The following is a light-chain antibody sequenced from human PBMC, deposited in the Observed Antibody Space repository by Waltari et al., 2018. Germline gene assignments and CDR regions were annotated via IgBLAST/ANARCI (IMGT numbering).Light chain of an antibody. CDR2: DAS. CDR3: QQRRSWPLT. V-gene: IGKV3-11*01. Sequence: EIVLTQSPATLSSSPGEGATLSCWASQSVSSYLAWSQQKPGQAPRLLIYDASNRATGIPARFSGSGSGTDFTLTISSLEPEDFAVYYCQQRRSWPLTFGGGTKVEIK. J-gene: IGKJ4*01. CDR1: QSVSSY.